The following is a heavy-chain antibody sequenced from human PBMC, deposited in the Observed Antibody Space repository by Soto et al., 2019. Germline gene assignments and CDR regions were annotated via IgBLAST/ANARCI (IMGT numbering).Heavy chain of an antibody. J-gene: IGHJ4*02. CDR1: GFTFSSYW. Sequence: EVQLVESGGGLVQPGGSLRLSCAASGFTFSSYWMHWVRQAPGKGLVWVSRISSDGSSTSYADSVKGRFTISRDNAKNTLYLQMNSLRAEDTAVYYCVRTSLVVAAATREGYWGQGTLVTVSS. V-gene: IGHV3-74*01. CDR2: ISSDGSST. D-gene: IGHD2-15*01. CDR3: VRTSLVVAAATREGY.